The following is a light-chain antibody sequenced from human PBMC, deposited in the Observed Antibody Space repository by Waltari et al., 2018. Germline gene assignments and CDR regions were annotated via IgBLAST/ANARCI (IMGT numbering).Light chain of an antibody. CDR3: ATWDSSLSAVL. CDR1: SSYIGTNY. V-gene: IGLV1-51*01. Sequence: SVLTQPPSVSAAPGQKVTISCSGGSSYIGTNYVSWYQQVPGTAPKLLIYDNNERPSGIPDRFSGSKSGTSATLGITGLQTGDEADYYCATWDSSLSAVLFGGGTRLTVL. J-gene: IGLJ2*01. CDR2: DNN.